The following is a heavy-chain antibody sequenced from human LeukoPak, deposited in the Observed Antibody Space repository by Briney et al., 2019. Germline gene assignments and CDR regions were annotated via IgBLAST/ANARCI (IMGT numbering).Heavy chain of an antibody. J-gene: IGHJ4*02. V-gene: IGHV1-2*02. Sequence: ASAKVSCKASGYTFTGYYMHWVRQAPGQGLEWMGWINPNSGGTNYAQKFQGRVTMTRDTSISTAYMELSRLRSDDTAVYYCARAPPVDYGDYEFDYWGQGTLVTVSS. D-gene: IGHD4-17*01. CDR3: ARAPPVDYGDYEFDY. CDR1: GYTFTGYY. CDR2: INPNSGGT.